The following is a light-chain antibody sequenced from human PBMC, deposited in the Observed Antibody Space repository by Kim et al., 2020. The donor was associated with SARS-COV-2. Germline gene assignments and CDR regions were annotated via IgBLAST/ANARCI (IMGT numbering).Light chain of an antibody. Sequence: SSELTQDPAVSVALGQTVRITCQGDSLRSYYASWYQQKPGQAPVLVIYGKNNRPSGIPDRFSGSSSGNTASLTITGAQAEDVADYYCNSRDSSGNHLVFGGVTQLTVL. CDR1: SLRSYY. CDR2: GKN. CDR3: NSRDSSGNHLV. J-gene: IGLJ3*02. V-gene: IGLV3-19*01.